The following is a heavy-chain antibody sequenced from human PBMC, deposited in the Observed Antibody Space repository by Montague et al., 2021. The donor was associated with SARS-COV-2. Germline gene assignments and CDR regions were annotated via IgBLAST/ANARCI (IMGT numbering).Heavy chain of an antibody. D-gene: IGHD2-15*01. CDR2: IYYTGTT. J-gene: IGHJ4*02. V-gene: IGHV4-39*01. CDR1: GDSVKTNLYY. Sequence: SATLSLTCTVSGDSVKTNLYYWGWIRQPPGKGLEWIGNIYYTGTTYYNPSLKSRVTMSVDTSKNQFSLKLTSVTAADTAVYYCANADRCSSGSCYSPFDSWGQGSLVTVSS. CDR3: ANADRCSSGSCYSPFDS.